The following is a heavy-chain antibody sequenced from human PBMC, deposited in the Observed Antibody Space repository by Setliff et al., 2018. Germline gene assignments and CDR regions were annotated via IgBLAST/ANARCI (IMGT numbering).Heavy chain of an antibody. Sequence: SETLSLTCSVSGGSITSDYWSWIRQPPGKGLEWIGYMYDSGRTNYNPSLKSRVTISVDTSKNQFSLKLTSVTAADTAVYYCARGLEGEDYFYYMDVWGKGNTVTVSS. D-gene: IGHD2-21*01. CDR3: ARGLEGEDYFYYMDV. V-gene: IGHV4-59*12. J-gene: IGHJ6*03. CDR1: GGSITSDY. CDR2: MYDSGRT.